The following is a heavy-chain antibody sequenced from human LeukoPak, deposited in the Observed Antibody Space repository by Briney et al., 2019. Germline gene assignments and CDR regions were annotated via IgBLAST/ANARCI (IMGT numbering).Heavy chain of an antibody. CDR2: INPNSGGT. J-gene: IGHJ4*02. D-gene: IGHD3-9*01. CDR3: ARRTNYDILTGYSARGYYFDY. Sequence: ASVKVSCKASGYTFTGYYMHWVRQAPGQGLEWMGWINPNSGGTNYAQKFQGRVTMTRDTSISTAYMELRSLRSDDTAVYYCARRTNYDILTGYSARGYYFDYWGQGTLVTVSA. CDR1: GYTFTGYY. V-gene: IGHV1-2*02.